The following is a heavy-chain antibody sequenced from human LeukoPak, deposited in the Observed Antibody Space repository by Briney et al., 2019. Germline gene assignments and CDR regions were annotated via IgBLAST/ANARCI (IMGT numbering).Heavy chain of an antibody. CDR2: IYYTGST. D-gene: IGHD6-19*01. CDR1: GASISGSGYY. Sequence: SETLSLTCAVSGASISGSGYYLGWIRQPPGKGLEWIGNIYYTGSTYYNASLQSRVTISIDMSKNQFSLRLSSVTAADTAMYYCVKSGGYGLIDYWGQGTLVAVSS. V-gene: IGHV4-39*01. J-gene: IGHJ4*02. CDR3: VKSGGYGLIDY.